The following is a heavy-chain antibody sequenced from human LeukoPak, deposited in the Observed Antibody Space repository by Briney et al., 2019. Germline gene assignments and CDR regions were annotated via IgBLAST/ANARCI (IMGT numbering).Heavy chain of an antibody. Sequence: GESLRLSCAASGFTFSTYWMTWVRQAPGKGLEWVANINQDGSDRYYVDSVKGRFTISRDNAKNSLYLQMNSLRADDTAVYYCARSAAAGTRWFDPWGQGTLVTVSS. CDR1: GFTFSTYW. J-gene: IGHJ5*02. D-gene: IGHD6-13*01. CDR2: INQDGSDR. V-gene: IGHV3-7*01. CDR3: ARSAAAGTRWFDP.